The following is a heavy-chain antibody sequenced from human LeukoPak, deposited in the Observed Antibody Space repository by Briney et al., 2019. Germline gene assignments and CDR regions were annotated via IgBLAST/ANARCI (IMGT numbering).Heavy chain of an antibody. V-gene: IGHV4-34*01. D-gene: IGHD3-10*01. J-gene: IGHJ6*02. CDR1: GGSFSGYY. CDR3: ARGNYYGSGSYYKTLYYYYGMDV. CDR2: INHSGST. Sequence: SETLSLTCAVYGGSFSGYYWSWIRPPPGKGLEWIGEINHSGSTNYNPSLKSRVTRSVDTSKNQFSLKLSSVTAADTAVYYCARGNYYGSGSYYKTLYYYYGMDVWGQGTTVTVSS.